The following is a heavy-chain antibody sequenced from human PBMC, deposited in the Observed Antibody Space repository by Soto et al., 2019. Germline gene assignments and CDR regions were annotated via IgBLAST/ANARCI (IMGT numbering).Heavy chain of an antibody. CDR1: AYAFSTYP. CDR3: ARGWIQHYFDY. CDR2: ISPGNGNT. J-gene: IGHJ4*02. Sequence: QVQLVQSGSEVKKPGASVKVSCKASAYAFSTYPVHWVRRAPGQRLEWMEWISPGNGNTKDSQKFQGRITITRDTSASTAYLELSRLRSEDTALYYWARGWIQHYFDYWGQGTLVTVSS. V-gene: IGHV1-3*01. D-gene: IGHD5-18*01.